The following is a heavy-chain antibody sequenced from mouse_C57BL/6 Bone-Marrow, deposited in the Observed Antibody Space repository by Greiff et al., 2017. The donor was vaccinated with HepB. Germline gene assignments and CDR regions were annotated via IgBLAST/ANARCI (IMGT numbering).Heavy chain of an antibody. V-gene: IGHV5-9-1*02. CDR2: ISSGGDYI. CDR1: GFTFSSYA. CDR3: TRDKDYDYDGGRFDY. Sequence: EVQVVESGEGLVKPGGSLKLSCAASGFTFSSYAMSWVRQTPEKRLEWVAYISSGGDYIYYADTVKGRFTISRDNARNTLYLQMSSLKSEDTAMYYCTRDKDYDYDGGRFDYWGQGTTLTVSS. D-gene: IGHD2-4*01. J-gene: IGHJ2*01.